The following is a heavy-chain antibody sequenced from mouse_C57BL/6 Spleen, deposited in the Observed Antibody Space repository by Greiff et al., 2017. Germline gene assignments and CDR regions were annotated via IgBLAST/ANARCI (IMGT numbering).Heavy chain of an antibody. V-gene: IGHV8-8*01. J-gene: IGHJ4*01. CDR3: ARISSYYASMGAMDY. Sequence: QVTLKESGPGILQPSQTLSLTCSFSGFSLSTFGMGVGWIRQPSGKGLEWLAHIWWDDDKYYNPALKSRLTISKDTSKNQGFLKIANVDTAATATYYCARISSYYASMGAMDYWGQGTSVTVSS. CDR1: GFSLSTFGMG. D-gene: IGHD1-1*01. CDR2: IWWDDDK.